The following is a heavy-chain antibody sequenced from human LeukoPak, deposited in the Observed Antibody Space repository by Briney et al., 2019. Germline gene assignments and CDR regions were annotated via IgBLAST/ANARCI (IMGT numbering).Heavy chain of an antibody. CDR2: ISSNGGST. CDR3: VKGNYDILPGYFDY. CDR1: GFTFSSYA. D-gene: IGHD3-9*01. Sequence: GGSLRLSCSASGFTFSSYAMHWVRQAPGKGLEYVSAISSNGGSTYYADSVKGRFTISRDNSKSTLYLQMSSLRAEDTAVYYCVKGNYDILPGYFDYWGQGTLVTVSS. V-gene: IGHV3-64D*09. J-gene: IGHJ4*02.